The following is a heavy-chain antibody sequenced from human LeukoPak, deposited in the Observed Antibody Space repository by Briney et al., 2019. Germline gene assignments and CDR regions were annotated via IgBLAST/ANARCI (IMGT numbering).Heavy chain of an antibody. V-gene: IGHV1-24*01. D-gene: IGHD3-3*01. CDR3: ATLRFLEWLSPNNWFDP. CDR1: GYTLTELS. CDR2: FDPEDGET. Sequence: ASVTVSCKVSGYTLTELSMHWVRQAPGKGLEWMGGFDPEDGETIYAQKFQGRVTMTEDTSTDTAYMELSSLRSEDTAVYYCATLRFLEWLSPNNWFDPWGQGTLVTVSS. J-gene: IGHJ5*02.